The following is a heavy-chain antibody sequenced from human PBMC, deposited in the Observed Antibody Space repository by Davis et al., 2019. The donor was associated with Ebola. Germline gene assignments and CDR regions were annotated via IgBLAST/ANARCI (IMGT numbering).Heavy chain of an antibody. V-gene: IGHV3-64D*06. Sequence: PGGSLRLSCTASGFIFSDYYMTWIRQAPGKGLEYVSAISSNGVSTYYADSVKGRFTISRDNSKSTLYLQMSSLRAEDTAVYYCVKDRKAKVAVVGADYWGQGTLVTVSS. J-gene: IGHJ4*02. CDR1: GFIFSDYY. D-gene: IGHD6-19*01. CDR2: ISSNGVST. CDR3: VKDRKAKVAVVGADY.